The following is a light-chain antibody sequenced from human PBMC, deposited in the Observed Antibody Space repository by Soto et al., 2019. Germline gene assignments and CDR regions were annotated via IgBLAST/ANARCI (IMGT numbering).Light chain of an antibody. CDR2: GAS. Sequence: EIVLTQSPSTLSLSPGERATLSCRASQGVSSSFLAWYQKKPGQAPRLLIYGASIRATGIPDRFSGSGSGTDFTLTISRLEPEDFAVYYCQQYDSSPPITFGQGTKLEVK. V-gene: IGKV3-20*01. CDR3: QQYDSSPPIT. CDR1: QGVSSSF. J-gene: IGKJ2*01.